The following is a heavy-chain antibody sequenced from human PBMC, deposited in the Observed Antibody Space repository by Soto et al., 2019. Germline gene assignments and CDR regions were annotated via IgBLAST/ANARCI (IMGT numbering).Heavy chain of an antibody. J-gene: IGHJ6*02. CDR1: GFTFSNYA. CDR2: ISAGGTKA. D-gene: IGHD6-13*01. Sequence: PGESLRLSCAVSGFTFSNYAMSLVCQAQGTGLEWVSSISAGGTKAYYADSVKGRFTMSRDNSKNTLYLQMHSLRAADTAVYYCAKGQMVATADIYYYYYGLDVWGQGTTVTVSS. CDR3: AKGQMVATADIYYYYYGLDV. V-gene: IGHV3-23*01.